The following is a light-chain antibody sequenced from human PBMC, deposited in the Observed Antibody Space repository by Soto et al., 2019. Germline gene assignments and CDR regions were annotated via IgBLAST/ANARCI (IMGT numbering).Light chain of an antibody. V-gene: IGKV3D-20*01. Sequence: PGERATLSCGASQSVSNYLAWYQQKPGLAPRLLIYDASSRATGIPDRFSGSGSGTDFTLTISRLEPEDFAVYYCQQYGSSPPQTFGQGTKVEIK. CDR3: QQYGSSPPQT. CDR1: QSVSNY. J-gene: IGKJ1*01. CDR2: DAS.